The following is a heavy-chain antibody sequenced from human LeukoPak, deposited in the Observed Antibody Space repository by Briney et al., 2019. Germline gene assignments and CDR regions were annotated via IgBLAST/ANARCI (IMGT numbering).Heavy chain of an antibody. V-gene: IGHV3-20*04. J-gene: IGHJ2*01. Sequence: RPGGSLRLSCAASGFTFDDYGMSWVRQAPGKGLEWVSGINWNGGSTGYADSVKGRFTISRDNAKNSLYLQMNSLRAEDTALYYCARHRRRVYGDLERWYFDLWGRGTLVTVSS. CDR2: INWNGGST. CDR1: GFTFDDYG. D-gene: IGHD4-17*01. CDR3: ARHRRRVYGDLERWYFDL.